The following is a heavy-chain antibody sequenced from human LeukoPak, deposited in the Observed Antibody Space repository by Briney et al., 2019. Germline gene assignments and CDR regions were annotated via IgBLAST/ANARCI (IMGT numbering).Heavy chain of an antibody. D-gene: IGHD3-16*02. CDR2: INPSGSST. Sequence: RASVKVSCKASGYTFTSHYMHWVRQAPGQGLEWMGLINPSGSSTLYAQKLQGRVTMTRDMSTTTDYMELSSLRSEDTAVYYCARDNSVGDIAWWFDPWGQGTLVTVSS. CDR1: GYTFTSHY. V-gene: IGHV1-46*01. CDR3: ARDNSVGDIAWWFDP. J-gene: IGHJ5*02.